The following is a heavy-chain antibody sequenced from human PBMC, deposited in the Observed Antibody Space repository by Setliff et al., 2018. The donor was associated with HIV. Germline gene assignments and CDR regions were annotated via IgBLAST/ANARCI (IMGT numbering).Heavy chain of an antibody. CDR2: ISIYNGNT. J-gene: IGHJ6*03. CDR3: ARDPGEGGGGFLEWTIGYYYYMDV. CDR1: GYTFTSYD. V-gene: IGHV1-18*03. D-gene: IGHD3-3*01. Sequence: ASVKVSCKASGYTFTSYDISWVRQAPGQGLEWMGWISIYNGNTKYAQKPQGRVTMTTDASTSTAYMELRSLRSDDMAVYYCARDPGEGGGGFLEWTIGYYYYMDVWGKGTTVTVSS.